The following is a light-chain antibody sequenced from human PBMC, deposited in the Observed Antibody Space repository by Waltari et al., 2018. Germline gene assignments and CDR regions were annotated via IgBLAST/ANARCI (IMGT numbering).Light chain of an antibody. V-gene: IGLV1-40*01. J-gene: IGLJ2*01. CDR2: GNN. Sequence: QSVLTQPPSVSGAPGQRVTISCTGTSSNLGAGHDVHWYQGFSGTAPKLLIYGNNNRPSGVPDRFPGSKSGMSASLAITGLQAEDEADYYCQSFDVSLSGGVIFGGGTKVTVL. CDR3: QSFDVSLSGGVI. CDR1: SSNLGAGHD.